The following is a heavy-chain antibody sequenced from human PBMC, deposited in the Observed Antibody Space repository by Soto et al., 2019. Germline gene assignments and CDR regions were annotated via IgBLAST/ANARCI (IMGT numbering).Heavy chain of an antibody. D-gene: IGHD2-2*01. V-gene: IGHV3-30*03. CDR1: GFTFSSYG. J-gene: IGHJ6*01. CDR3: AREMCPIIRGGMSAMSV. Sequence: QVQLVESGGGVVQPGRSLRLSCEASGFTFSSYGMHWVRQAPGKGLEWVAVISYDGNNKYYADSVKGRFTISRDNSKNTMYLQMNRLRPEETAVYYGAREMCPIIRGGMSAMSVWGQGDTVTVSS. CDR2: ISYDGNNK.